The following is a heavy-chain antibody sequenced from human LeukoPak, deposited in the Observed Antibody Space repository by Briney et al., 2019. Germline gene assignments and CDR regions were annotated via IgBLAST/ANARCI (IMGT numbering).Heavy chain of an antibody. J-gene: IGHJ4*02. V-gene: IGHV4-59*08. CDR3: ARIAVAGSIDY. Sequence: SETLSLTCTVSGGSISSYYWSWIRQPPGKGLEWIGYIYYSGSTNYNPSLKSRVTISADTSKNQFSLRLSSVTAADTAVYYCARIAVAGSIDYWGQGTLVTVSS. CDR1: GGSISSYY. D-gene: IGHD6-19*01. CDR2: IYYSGST.